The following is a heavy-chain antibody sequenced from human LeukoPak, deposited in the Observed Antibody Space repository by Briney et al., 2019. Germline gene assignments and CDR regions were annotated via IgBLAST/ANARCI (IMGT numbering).Heavy chain of an antibody. V-gene: IGHV3-23*01. CDR2: ISGSGGST. J-gene: IGHJ6*02. CDR3: AKGSGSYYNYYYYGMDV. D-gene: IGHD3-10*01. Sequence: GESLRLSCAASGLNFSSYAMSWVRPPPRKGLEWVSAISGSGGSTYYADSVKGRFTISRDNSKNKLYLQMNSLRAEDTAVYYCAKGSGSYYNYYYYGMDVWGQGTTVTVSS. CDR1: GLNFSSYA.